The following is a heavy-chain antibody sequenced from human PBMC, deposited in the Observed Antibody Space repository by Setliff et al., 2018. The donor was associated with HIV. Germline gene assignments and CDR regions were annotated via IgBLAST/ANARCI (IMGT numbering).Heavy chain of an antibody. CDR3: ARWPREVAEMGGAFDS. Sequence: SETLSLTCTVSGGSISSGGYYWSWIRQHPGKGLEWIGYIYYSGSTYYNPSLKSLVTISVDTSKNQFSLKLSSVTAADTAVYYCARWPREVAEMGGAFDSWGQGTMVT. D-gene: IGHD3-16*01. CDR2: IYYSGST. CDR1: GGSISSGGYY. J-gene: IGHJ3*02. V-gene: IGHV4-31*01.